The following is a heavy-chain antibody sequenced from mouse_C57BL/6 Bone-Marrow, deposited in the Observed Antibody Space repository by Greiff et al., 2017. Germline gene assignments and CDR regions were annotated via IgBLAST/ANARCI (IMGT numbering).Heavy chain of an antibody. CDR1: GYTFTSYW. D-gene: IGHD2-3*01. CDR3: ARGDDGYYDDY. Sequence: VKLQQPGAELVRPGSSVKLSCKASGYTFTSYWMDWVKQRPGQGLEWIGNIYPSDSETHYNQKFKDKATLTVDKSSSTAYMQLSSLTSEDSAVYYCARGDDGYYDDYWGQGTTLTVSS. J-gene: IGHJ2*01. V-gene: IGHV1-61*01. CDR2: IYPSDSET.